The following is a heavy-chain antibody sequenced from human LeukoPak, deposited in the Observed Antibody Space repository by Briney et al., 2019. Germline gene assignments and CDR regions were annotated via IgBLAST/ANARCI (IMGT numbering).Heavy chain of an antibody. Sequence: QPGGSLRLSCAASGFTFSSYSMNWVRQAPGKGLEWVSYISSDSSTIYYADSVKGRFTISRDNAKNSLYLQMNSLRAEDTAVYYCARDRGGGPFDYWGQGTLVTVSS. D-gene: IGHD2-15*01. CDR2: ISSDSSTI. J-gene: IGHJ4*02. V-gene: IGHV3-48*04. CDR1: GFTFSSYS. CDR3: ARDRGGGPFDY.